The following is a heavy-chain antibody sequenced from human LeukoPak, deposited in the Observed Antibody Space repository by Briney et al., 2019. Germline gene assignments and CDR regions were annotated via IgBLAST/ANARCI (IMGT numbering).Heavy chain of an antibody. V-gene: IGHV1-3*01. CDR2: INAGNGNT. J-gene: IGHJ6*02. Sequence: GASVKVSCKASGYTFTSYAMHWVRQAPGQRLEWMGWINAGNGNTKYSQKFQGRVTITRDTSASTAYMELSSLRSEDTAVYYCASSCIGSSGSCDYYYGMDVWGQGTTVTVSS. CDR3: ASSCIGSSGSCDYYYGMDV. D-gene: IGHD3-22*01. CDR1: GYTFTSYA.